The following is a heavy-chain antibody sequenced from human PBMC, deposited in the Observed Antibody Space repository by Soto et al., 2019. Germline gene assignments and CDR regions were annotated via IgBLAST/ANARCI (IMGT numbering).Heavy chain of an antibody. J-gene: IGHJ4*02. Sequence: PSETLSLTCTVSGGSISSYYWSWIRQPPGKGLEWIGYIYYSGSTNYNPSLKSRVTISVDTSKNQFSLKLSSVTAADTAVYYCAREMVTMVRGVMKGSYFDYWGQGTLVTVSS. CDR1: GGSISSYY. V-gene: IGHV4-59*01. D-gene: IGHD3-10*01. CDR3: AREMVTMVRGVMKGSYFDY. CDR2: IYYSGST.